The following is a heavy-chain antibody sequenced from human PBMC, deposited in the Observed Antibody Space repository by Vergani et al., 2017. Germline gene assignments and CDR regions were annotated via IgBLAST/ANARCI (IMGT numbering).Heavy chain of an antibody. CDR3: ATAGQYCTNGVCYSGFDY. V-gene: IGHV3-30*01. D-gene: IGHD2-8*01. Sequence: QVQLVESGGGVVQPGRSLRLSCAASGFTFSSYAMHWVRQAPGKGLEWVAVISYDGSNKYYADSVKGRFTISRDNSKNTLYLQMNSLRAEDTAVYYCATAGQYCTNGVCYSGFDYWGQGTLVTVSS. J-gene: IGHJ4*02. CDR1: GFTFSSYA. CDR2: ISYDGSNK.